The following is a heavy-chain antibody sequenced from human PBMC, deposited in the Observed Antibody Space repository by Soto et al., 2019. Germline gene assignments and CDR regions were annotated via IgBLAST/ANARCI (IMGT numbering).Heavy chain of an antibody. V-gene: IGHV4-39*07. CDR3: ARDSYSSSWYFDY. CDR2: IYYSGST. D-gene: IGHD6-13*01. J-gene: IGHJ4*02. Sequence: SETLSLTCTVSGGSISSSSYYWGWIRQPPGKGLEWIGSIYYSGSTNYNPSLKSRVTISVDKSKNQFSLKLSSVTAADTAVYYCARDSYSSSWYFDYWGQGTLVTVSS. CDR1: GGSISSSSYY.